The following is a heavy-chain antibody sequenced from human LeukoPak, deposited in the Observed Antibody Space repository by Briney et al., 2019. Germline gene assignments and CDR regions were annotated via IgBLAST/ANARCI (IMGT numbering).Heavy chain of an antibody. CDR2: IYYSGST. CDR3: AREVVSTIDY. V-gene: IGHV4-59*11. Sequence: SETLSLTCTVSGGSISSHYWSWIRQPPGKGLEWIGYIYYSGSTNYNPSLKSRVTISVDTSKNQFSLKLSSVTAADTAVYYCAREVVSTIDYWGQGTLVTVSS. D-gene: IGHD3-16*02. CDR1: GGSISSHY. J-gene: IGHJ4*02.